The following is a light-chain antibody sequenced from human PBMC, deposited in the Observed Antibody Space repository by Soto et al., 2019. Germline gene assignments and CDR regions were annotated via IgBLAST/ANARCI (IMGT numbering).Light chain of an antibody. Sequence: QSVLTQPRSVSGSPGQSVTISCTGTNIGAYNYVSWYQQYPGKAPKLMIYDVTKRPSGVPDRFSGSKSGNTTSLTISGLQADDEADYYGCSCAGLFGGGTQLTVL. CDR2: DVT. V-gene: IGLV2-11*01. J-gene: IGLJ2*01. CDR1: NIGAYNY. CDR3: CSCAGL.